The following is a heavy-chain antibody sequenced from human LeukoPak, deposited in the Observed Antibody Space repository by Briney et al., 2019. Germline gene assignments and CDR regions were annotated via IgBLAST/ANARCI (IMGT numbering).Heavy chain of an antibody. CDR1: GFTFSSYS. J-gene: IGHJ3*02. CDR2: ISSSSYI. Sequence: PGGSLRLSCAASGFTFSSYSMNWVRQAPGKGLEWVSSISSSSYIYYADSVKGRFTISRDNAKNSLYLQMNSLRAEDTAVYYCARETYSSGWYDDWNNDAFDIWGQGTMVTVSS. CDR3: ARETYSSGWYDDWNNDAFDI. D-gene: IGHD6-19*01. V-gene: IGHV3-21*01.